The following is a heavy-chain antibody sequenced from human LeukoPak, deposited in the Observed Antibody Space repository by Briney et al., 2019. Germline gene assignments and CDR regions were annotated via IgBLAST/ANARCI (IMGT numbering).Heavy chain of an antibody. CDR3: ARNMVRGSPVGIYWYFDL. CDR1: GYTFTGSY. V-gene: IGHV1-2*02. CDR2: INPNSGGT. Sequence: ASVKVSCKASGYTFTGSYMHWVRQAPGQGLEWMGWINPNSGGTNYAQKFQGRVTTTRDTSITTAYMELSRLGSDDTAVYYCARNMVRGSPVGIYWYFDLWGRGTLVTVSS. D-gene: IGHD3-10*01. J-gene: IGHJ2*01.